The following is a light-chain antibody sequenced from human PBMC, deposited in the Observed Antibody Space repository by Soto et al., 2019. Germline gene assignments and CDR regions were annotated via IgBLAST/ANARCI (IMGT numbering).Light chain of an antibody. CDR3: QTWGTGILV. J-gene: IGLJ3*02. CDR1: SGHSRYA. Sequence: QSVLTQSPSASASLGASVKLTCTLSSGHSRYAIAWHQQQPEKGPRYLMKVNSDGSHNKGDGIPDRFSGSSSGAERYLTISSLQSEDEADYYCQTWGTGILVFGGGTKLTVL. V-gene: IGLV4-69*01. CDR2: VNSDGSH.